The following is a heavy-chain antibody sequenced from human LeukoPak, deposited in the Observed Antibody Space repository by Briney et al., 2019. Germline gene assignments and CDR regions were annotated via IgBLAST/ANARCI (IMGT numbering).Heavy chain of an antibody. Sequence: GASVKVSCTASGYTFTSHDINWVRQATGQRLEWMGWINAGNGNTKYSQKFQGRVTITRDTSASTAYMELSSLRSEDTAVYYCARALTGTMPLGYWGQGTLVTVSS. J-gene: IGHJ4*02. CDR1: GYTFTSHD. V-gene: IGHV1-3*01. CDR2: INAGNGNT. D-gene: IGHD1-7*01. CDR3: ARALTGTMPLGY.